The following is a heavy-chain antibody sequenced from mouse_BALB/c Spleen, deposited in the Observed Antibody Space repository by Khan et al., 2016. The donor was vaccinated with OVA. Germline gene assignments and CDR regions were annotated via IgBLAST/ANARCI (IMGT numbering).Heavy chain of an antibody. CDR3: ARGNYYGYYFDY. D-gene: IGHD1-1*01. J-gene: IGHJ2*01. V-gene: IGHV3-2*02. CDR1: GYSITSGYA. Sequence: VQLQQSGPGLVKPSQSLSLTCTVTGYSITSGYAWNWIRQFPGNKLEWMGYIRYSGGTSYNPSLKSRISITRDTSKNQFFLQLNSVTTEDTATYYCARGNYYGYYFDYWGQGTPLTVSS. CDR2: IRYSGGT.